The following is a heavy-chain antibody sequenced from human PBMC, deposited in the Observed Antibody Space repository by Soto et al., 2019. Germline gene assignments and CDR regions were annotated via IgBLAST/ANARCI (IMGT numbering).Heavy chain of an antibody. V-gene: IGHV3-15*01. CDR1: GFTFSNAW. D-gene: IGHD1-26*01. Sequence: PGGSLRLSCAASGFTFSNAWMSWVRQAPGKGLGWVGRIKSKTDGGTTDYAAPVKGRFTISRDDSKNTLYLQMNSLKTEDTAVYYCTTDWGYGGSYVPLFRLTYWGQGTLVTVSS. J-gene: IGHJ4*02. CDR3: TTDWGYGGSYVPLFRLTY. CDR2: IKSKTDGGTT.